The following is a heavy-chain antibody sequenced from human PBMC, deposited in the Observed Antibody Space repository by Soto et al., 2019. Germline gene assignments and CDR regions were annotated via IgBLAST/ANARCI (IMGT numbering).Heavy chain of an antibody. CDR3: AKDYYCSSTSCYAGDAFDI. CDR1: GFTFSSYG. J-gene: IGHJ3*02. CDR2: ISYDGSNK. V-gene: IGHV3-30*18. D-gene: IGHD2-2*01. Sequence: PGGSLRLSCAASGFTFSSYGMHWVRQAPSKGLEWVAVISYDGSNKYYADSVKGRFTISRDNSKNTLYLQMNSLRAEDTAVYYSAKDYYCSSTSCYAGDAFDIWGQGTMVTVSS.